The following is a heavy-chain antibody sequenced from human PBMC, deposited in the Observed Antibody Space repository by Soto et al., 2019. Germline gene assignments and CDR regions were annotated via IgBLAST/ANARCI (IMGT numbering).Heavy chain of an antibody. CDR1: GGSISSYY. Sequence: QVQLQESGPGLVKPSETLSLTCTVSGGSISSYYWSWIRQPPGKGLEWIGYIYYSVSTNYNPSLKSRVTISVDTSKNQFSLKLSSVTAADTAVYYCARCNWYFDLWGRGTLVTVSS. CDR3: ARCNWYFDL. CDR2: IYYSVST. V-gene: IGHV4-59*08. J-gene: IGHJ2*01.